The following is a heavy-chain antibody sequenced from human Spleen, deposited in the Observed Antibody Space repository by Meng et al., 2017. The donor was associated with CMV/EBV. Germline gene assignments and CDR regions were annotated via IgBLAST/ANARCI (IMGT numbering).Heavy chain of an antibody. CDR1: GFAFSTYA. Sequence: GESLKISCETSGFAFSTYAMNWVRQAPGKGLEWVASTSGATSDIYYTDSVKGRFTISRDNAKKSLFLHMDSLRVKDTAVYYCTRSGSFFDYWGQGALVTVSS. CDR2: TSGATSDI. V-gene: IGHV3-21*01. D-gene: IGHD6-25*01. CDR3: TRSGSFFDY. J-gene: IGHJ4*02.